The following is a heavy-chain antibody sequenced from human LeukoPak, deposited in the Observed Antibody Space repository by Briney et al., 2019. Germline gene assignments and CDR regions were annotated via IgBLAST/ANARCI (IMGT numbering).Heavy chain of an antibody. CDR2: IYYSGST. J-gene: IGHJ5*02. CDR3: ASGNYDFWSGHPNWFDP. V-gene: IGHV4-59*01. D-gene: IGHD3-3*01. Sequence: PSETLSLTCTVSGDSIRSYYWSWIRQPPGKGLEWIGYIYYSGSTNYNPSLKSRVTISLDTSKNHFSLKVSSVTAADTVVYYCASGNYDFWSGHPNWFDPWGQGTLVTVSS. CDR1: GDSIRSYY.